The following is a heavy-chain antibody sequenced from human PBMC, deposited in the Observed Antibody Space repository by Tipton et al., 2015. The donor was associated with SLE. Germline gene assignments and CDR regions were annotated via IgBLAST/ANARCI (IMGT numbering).Heavy chain of an antibody. CDR2: IRSDGQKT. CDR3: AKDISIGAHFCFYMDV. D-gene: IGHD3-16*01. Sequence: SLRLSCAASGFSFSSFSMHWLRQAPGKGLEYVSGIRSDGQKTYYASSVKDRFTISRDNTRNILYLQMDSLRFEDLAIYYCAKDISIGAHFCFYMDVWGKGTTVTVSS. J-gene: IGHJ6*03. V-gene: IGHV3-64*01. CDR1: GFSFSSFS.